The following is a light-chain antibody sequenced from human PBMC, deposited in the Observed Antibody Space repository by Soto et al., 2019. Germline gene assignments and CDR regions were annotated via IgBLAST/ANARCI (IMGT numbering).Light chain of an antibody. CDR3: QSYDSGLSGVV. Sequence: QLVLTQPPSVSGAPGQRVTISCTGSSSNIGAGYDVHWYRQLPGTAPQLLIYGNTYRPSGIPDRFSGSKSGTSASLAITGLQAEDEADYYCQSYDSGLSGVVFGGGTKLTVL. J-gene: IGLJ2*01. V-gene: IGLV1-40*01. CDR1: SSNIGAGYD. CDR2: GNT.